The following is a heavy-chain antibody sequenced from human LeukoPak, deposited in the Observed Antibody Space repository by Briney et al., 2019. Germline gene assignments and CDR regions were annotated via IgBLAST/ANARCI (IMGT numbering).Heavy chain of an antibody. D-gene: IGHD3-22*01. CDR3: ARGDYYDSSGYFGPVDY. CDR2: IYYSGST. V-gene: IGHV4-39*01. CDR1: GGSISSSSYY. J-gene: IGHJ4*02. Sequence: SETLSLTCTVSGGSISSSSYYWGWIRQPPGKGLEWIGSIYYSGSTYYNPSLKSRVTISVDTSKNQFSLKLSSVTAADTAVYYCARGDYYDSSGYFGPVDYWGQGTLVTVSS.